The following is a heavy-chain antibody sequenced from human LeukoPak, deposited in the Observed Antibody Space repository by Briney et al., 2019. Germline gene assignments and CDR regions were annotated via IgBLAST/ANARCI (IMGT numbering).Heavy chain of an antibody. CDR3: ARGRVGAPYYYGMDV. D-gene: IGHD1-26*01. J-gene: IGHJ6*02. V-gene: IGHV3-66*01. CDR1: GFTVSSNY. CDR2: IYSGGST. Sequence: GGSLRLSCAASGFTVSSNYMSWVRQAPGKGLEWVSVIYSGGSTYYADSVKGRFTISRDNSKNTLYLQMNSLRAEDTAVYYCARGRVGAPYYYGMDVWGQGTTVTVSS.